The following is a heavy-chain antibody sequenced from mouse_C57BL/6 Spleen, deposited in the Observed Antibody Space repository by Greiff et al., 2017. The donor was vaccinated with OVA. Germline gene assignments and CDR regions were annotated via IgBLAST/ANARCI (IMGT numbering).Heavy chain of an antibody. CDR3: AREGLRHYYAMDY. J-gene: IGHJ4*01. Sequence: DVKLQESGPELVKPGASVKIPCKASGYTFTDYNMDWVKQSHGKSLEWIGDINPNNGGTIYNQKFKGKATLTVDKSSSTAYMELRSLTSEDTAVYYCAREGLRHYYAMDYWGQGTSVTVSS. CDR1: GYTFTDYN. CDR2: INPNNGGT. V-gene: IGHV1-18*01. D-gene: IGHD1-2*01.